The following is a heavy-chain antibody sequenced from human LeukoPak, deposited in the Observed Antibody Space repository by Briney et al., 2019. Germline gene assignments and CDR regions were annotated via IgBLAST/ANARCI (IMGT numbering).Heavy chain of an antibody. Sequence: PGGSLRLSCATSGFTFSSSGMHWVRRAPGKGLEWVAVTSSDGGNEYSADSVRGRFTISRDYSQNTMYLQMSSLRTEDTAVYYCAKDLFYWGQGTLVTVSS. J-gene: IGHJ4*02. CDR2: TSSDGGNE. CDR1: GFTFSSSG. V-gene: IGHV3-30*18. CDR3: AKDLFY. D-gene: IGHD3-3*01.